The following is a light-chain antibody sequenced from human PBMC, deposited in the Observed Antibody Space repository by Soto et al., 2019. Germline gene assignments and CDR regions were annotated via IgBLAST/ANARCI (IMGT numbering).Light chain of an antibody. J-gene: IGKJ5*01. Sequence: DIQMTQSPSSLFASVGDRITITCPASQSIRSFLNWYQQKPGKAPKLLIYSASSLQSGVPSRFSGSGSGTDFTLTITSLQPEDFATYYCQQSDSPPITFGQGTRLEIK. CDR1: QSIRSF. CDR3: QQSDSPPIT. V-gene: IGKV1-39*01. CDR2: SAS.